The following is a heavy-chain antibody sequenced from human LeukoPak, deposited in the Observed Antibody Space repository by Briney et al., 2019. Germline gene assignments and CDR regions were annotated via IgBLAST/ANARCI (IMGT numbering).Heavy chain of an antibody. D-gene: IGHD3-10*01. Sequence: SETLSLTCTVSGGSISSSSYYWGWIRQPPGKGLEWIGSIYYSGSTYYNPSLKSRVTISVDTSKNQFSLKLSSVTAADTAVYYCARRLLLWFGELSTNWFDPWGQGTLVTVSS. J-gene: IGHJ5*02. V-gene: IGHV4-39*07. CDR2: IYYSGST. CDR3: ARRLLLWFGELSTNWFDP. CDR1: GGSISSSSYY.